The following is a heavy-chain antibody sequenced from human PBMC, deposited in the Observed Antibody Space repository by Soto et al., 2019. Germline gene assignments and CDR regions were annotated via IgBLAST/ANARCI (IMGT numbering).Heavy chain of an antibody. V-gene: IGHV3-21*01. CDR1: GFTFSSYS. Sequence: PGGSLRLSCAASGFTFSSYSMNWVRQAPGKGLEWVSSISSSSSYIYYADSVKGRFTISRDNAKNSLYLQMNSLRAEDTAVYYCARGGLDYSNYVGWFDPWGQGTLVTVSS. J-gene: IGHJ5*02. CDR3: ARGGLDYSNYVGWFDP. CDR2: ISSSSSYI. D-gene: IGHD4-4*01.